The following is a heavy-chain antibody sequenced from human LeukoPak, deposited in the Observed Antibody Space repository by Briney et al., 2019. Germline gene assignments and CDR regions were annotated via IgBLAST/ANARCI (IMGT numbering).Heavy chain of an antibody. J-gene: IGHJ4*02. Sequence: GGSLRLSCAASGFTFSSYAMHWVRQAPGKGLEWVAVISYDGSNKYYADSVKGRFTISRDNSKNTLYLQMNSLRAEDTAVYYCARDLPVEDTAVVMRTNRFLLGVFDYWGQGTLVTVSS. D-gene: IGHD5-18*01. CDR1: GFTFSSYA. V-gene: IGHV3-30-3*01. CDR2: ISYDGSNK. CDR3: ARDLPVEDTAVVMRTNRFLLGVFDY.